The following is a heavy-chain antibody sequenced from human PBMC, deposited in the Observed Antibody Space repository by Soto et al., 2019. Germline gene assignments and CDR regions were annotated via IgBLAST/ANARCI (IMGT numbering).Heavy chain of an antibody. J-gene: IGHJ4*02. D-gene: IGHD6-19*01. CDR1: GYTFPSVG. V-gene: IGHV1-18*01. CDR2: ISDYNGKT. CDR3: ARDPSIAVAGTRYFDY. Sequence: ASVIVPGKASGYTFPSVGISWVRQAPGQGLQGMGWISDYNGKTNYAQKIKGRVNMTPDTSKSTAYMELRSLRSDETAVYYCARDPSIAVAGTRYFDYLGQGTLVTVSS.